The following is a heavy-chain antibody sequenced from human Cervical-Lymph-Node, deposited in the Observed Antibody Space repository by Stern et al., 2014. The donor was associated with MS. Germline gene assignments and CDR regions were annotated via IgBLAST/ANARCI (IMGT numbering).Heavy chain of an antibody. CDR1: GFTFSGSA. V-gene: IGHV3-73*02. Sequence: LQLQESGGGLVQPGGSLKLSCAASGFTFSGSAMHWVRQASGKGLEWVGRIRSKANNYATAYAASLRGRFTISRDDSKNTAYLQMNSLKTEDTAVYYCTRRGDDWGQGTLVTVSS. CDR3: TRRGDD. J-gene: IGHJ4*02. D-gene: IGHD2-21*01. CDR2: IRSKANNYAT.